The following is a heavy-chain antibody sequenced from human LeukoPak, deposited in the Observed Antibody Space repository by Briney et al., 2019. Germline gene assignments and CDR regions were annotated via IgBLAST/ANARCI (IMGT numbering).Heavy chain of an antibody. D-gene: IGHD4-17*01. V-gene: IGHV4-34*01. CDR3: ARAGRTTVTVYFDY. Sequence: SETLSLTCAVYGGSFSGYYWSWIRQPPGKGLEWIGEINHSGSTNYNPSLKSRVTISVGTSKNQFSLKLSSVTAADTAVYYCARAGRTTVTVYFDYWGQEPWSPSPQ. CDR1: GGSFSGYY. J-gene: IGHJ4*01. CDR2: INHSGST.